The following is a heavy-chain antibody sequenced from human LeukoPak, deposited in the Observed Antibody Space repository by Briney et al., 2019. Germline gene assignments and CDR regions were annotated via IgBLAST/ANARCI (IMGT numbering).Heavy chain of an antibody. CDR3: ARSDVGATGGWFDP. J-gene: IGHJ5*02. CDR2: IYYSGST. Sequence: SSETLSLTCTVSGGSISSSSYYWGRIRQPPGKGLEWIGSIYYSGSTYYNPSLKSRVTISVDTSKNQFSLKLSSVTAADTTVYYCARSDVGATGGWFDPWGQGTLVTVSS. CDR1: GGSISSSSYY. D-gene: IGHD1-26*01. V-gene: IGHV4-39*01.